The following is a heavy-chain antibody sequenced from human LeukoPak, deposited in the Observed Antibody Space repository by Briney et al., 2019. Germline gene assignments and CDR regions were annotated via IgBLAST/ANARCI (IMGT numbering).Heavy chain of an antibody. CDR2: ISGGGGST. Sequence: GGSLRLPCAASGFTFTSYSMNWVRQAPGKGLEWVSTISGGGGSTYYADSVKGRFTISRDNSKNTLYLQVNSLRAEDTAVHYCAKGGKWDVTPFDYWGQGTLVTVSS. V-gene: IGHV3-23*01. D-gene: IGHD1-26*01. CDR3: AKGGKWDVTPFDY. CDR1: GFTFTSYS. J-gene: IGHJ4*02.